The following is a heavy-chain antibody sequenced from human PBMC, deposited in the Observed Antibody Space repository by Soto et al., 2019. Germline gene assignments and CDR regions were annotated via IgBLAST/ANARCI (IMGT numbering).Heavy chain of an antibody. J-gene: IGHJ6*02. CDR2: ISGSGGST. CDR1: GFTFSSYA. V-gene: IGHV3-23*01. CDR3: AKVRYSSSWHSDYYGMDV. D-gene: IGHD6-13*01. Sequence: GGSLRLSCAASGFTFSSYAMSWLRQAPGKGLEWVSAISGSGGSTYYADSVKGRFTISRDNSKNTLYLQMNSLRAEDTAVYYCAKVRYSSSWHSDYYGMDVWGQGTTVTVSS.